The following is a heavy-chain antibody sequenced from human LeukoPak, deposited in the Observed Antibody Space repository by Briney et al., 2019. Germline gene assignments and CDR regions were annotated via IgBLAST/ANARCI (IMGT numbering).Heavy chain of an antibody. Sequence: GGSLRLSCAASGFTFCSYAMSWVRQAPGKGLEWVSAISGSGGSTYYADSVKGRFTISRDNSKNTLYLQMNSLRAEDTAVYYGTKGRYYGSGKWGYFEYWGQGTLVTVSS. D-gene: IGHD3-10*01. CDR2: ISGSGGST. V-gene: IGHV3-23*01. CDR3: TKGRYYGSGKWGYFEY. CDR1: GFTFCSYA. J-gene: IGHJ4*02.